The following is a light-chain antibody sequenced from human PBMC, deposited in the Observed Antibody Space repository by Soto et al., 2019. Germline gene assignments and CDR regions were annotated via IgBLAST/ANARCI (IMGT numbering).Light chain of an antibody. V-gene: IGLV1-40*01. Sequence: QSVLTQPPSVSGSPGQRVTISCTGSSSNIGAGYDVYWYQQLPGTAPKLLIYGDSNRPSGVPDRFSGSKSGTSASLAITGVQAAEEDDYYCQSYDSSLSGSVFGGGTKLTVL. CDR1: SSNIGAGYD. CDR3: QSYDSSLSGSV. CDR2: GDS. J-gene: IGLJ2*01.